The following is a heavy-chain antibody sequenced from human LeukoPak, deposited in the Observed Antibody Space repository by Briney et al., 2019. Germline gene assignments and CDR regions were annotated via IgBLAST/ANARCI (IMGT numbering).Heavy chain of an antibody. J-gene: IGHJ3*02. Sequence: SETLSLTCTVPGGSLSSYYWNWIRQPPGKGLEWIGYINYSGNTNYNPSLKSRVTMSVDTSKNQFSLKLSSVTAADTAVYYCATYYYDGTGYYYRGFHIWGQGTMVTVSS. D-gene: IGHD3-22*01. V-gene: IGHV4-59*01. CDR1: GGSLSSYY. CDR2: INYSGNT. CDR3: ATYYYDGTGYYYRGFHI.